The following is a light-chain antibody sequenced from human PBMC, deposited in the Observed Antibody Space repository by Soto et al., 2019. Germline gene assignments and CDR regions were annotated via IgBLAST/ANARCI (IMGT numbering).Light chain of an antibody. J-gene: IGKJ1*01. Sequence: DIQMTHSPSTLSASVGDRVTITCRASQSISSYLAWYQQKPGEAPKLLIYKASTLETGVPSRFSGSGSGTEFTLTISSLQPDDFATYYCQQYKSYSQTFGQGTKVEIK. CDR3: QQYKSYSQT. V-gene: IGKV1-5*03. CDR1: QSISSY. CDR2: KAS.